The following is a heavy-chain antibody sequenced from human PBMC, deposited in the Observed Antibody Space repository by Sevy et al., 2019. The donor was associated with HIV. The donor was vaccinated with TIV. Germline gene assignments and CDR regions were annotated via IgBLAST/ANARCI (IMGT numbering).Heavy chain of an antibody. Sequence: GGSLRLFCAASGFTFSSYSMNWVRQAPGKGLEWVSYISSSSSTIYYADSVKGRFTISRDNAKNSLYLQMNSLRDEDTAVYYCARESVVGGSYRAWGQGTLVTVSS. V-gene: IGHV3-48*02. CDR3: ARESVVGGSYRA. D-gene: IGHD3-16*02. CDR2: ISSSSSTI. CDR1: GFTFSSYS. J-gene: IGHJ5*02.